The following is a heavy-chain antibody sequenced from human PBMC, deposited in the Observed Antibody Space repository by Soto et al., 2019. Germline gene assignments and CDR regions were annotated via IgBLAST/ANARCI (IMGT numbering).Heavy chain of an antibody. CDR1: GGSFSGYY. CDR2: INHSGST. J-gene: IGHJ6*03. Sequence: QVQLQQWGAGLLKPSETLSLTCAVYGGSFSGYYWSWIRQPPGKGLEWIGEINHSGSTNYNPSLKSRVTISVDTSKNQFSLKLSSVTAADTAVYYCARKNVVVPAAFYYYYYMDVWGKGTTVTVSS. CDR3: ARKNVVVPAAFYYYYYMDV. V-gene: IGHV4-34*01. D-gene: IGHD2-2*01.